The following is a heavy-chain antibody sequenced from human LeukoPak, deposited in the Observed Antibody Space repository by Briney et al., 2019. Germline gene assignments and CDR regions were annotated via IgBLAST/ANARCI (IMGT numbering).Heavy chain of an antibody. CDR3: TSGSSSSSPPGLGY. D-gene: IGHD6-6*01. CDR1: GFTFSGSA. V-gene: IGHV3-73*01. CDR2: IRSKANSYAT. J-gene: IGHJ4*02. Sequence: GGSLRLSCAASGFTFSGSAMHRVRQASGKGLEWVGRIRSKANSYATAYAASVKGRFTISRDDSKNTAYLQMNSLKTEDTAVYYCTSGSSSSSPPGLGYWGQGTLVTVSS.